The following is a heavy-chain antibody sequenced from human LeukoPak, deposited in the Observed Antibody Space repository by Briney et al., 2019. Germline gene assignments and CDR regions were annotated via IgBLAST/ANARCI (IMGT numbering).Heavy chain of an antibody. J-gene: IGHJ4*02. Sequence: PGGSLRLSCAASGFTFSTYGMHWVRQAPGKGLEWVANIKQDGSEKYYVDSVKGRFTISRDNAKNSLYLQMNSLRAEDTAVYYCARARYLSPSPNPLLDYWGQGTLVTVSS. CDR3: ARARYLSPSPNPLLDY. CDR1: GFTFSTYG. V-gene: IGHV3-7*01. CDR2: IKQDGSEK. D-gene: IGHD3-9*01.